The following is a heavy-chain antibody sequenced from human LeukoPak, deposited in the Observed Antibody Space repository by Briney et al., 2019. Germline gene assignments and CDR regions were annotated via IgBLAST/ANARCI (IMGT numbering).Heavy chain of an antibody. CDR2: IVSSGDST. J-gene: IGHJ4*02. V-gene: IGHV3-NL1*01. CDR3: ARDGGSCAPPFDY. CDR1: GFTFSSYW. Sequence: PGGSLRLSCAASGFTFSSYWMHWVRQAPGKGLEWVSAIVSSGDSTYYADSVKGRFTISRDNSKNTLYLQMNSLRAAHTAVYYCARDGGSCAPPFDYWGQGTPVTVSS. D-gene: IGHD3-16*01.